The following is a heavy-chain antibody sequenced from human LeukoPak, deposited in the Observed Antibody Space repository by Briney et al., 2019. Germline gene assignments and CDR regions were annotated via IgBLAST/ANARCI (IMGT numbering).Heavy chain of an antibody. V-gene: IGHV1-46*01. J-gene: IGHJ4*02. CDR3: ARDQEGFDY. CDR2: IYPRDGST. CDR1: GYTFTSNY. Sequence: ASVKVSCKASGYTFTSNYIHWVRQAPGQGLEWMGMIYPRDGSTSYAQKFQGRVTVTRDTSTSTVHRELSGLRSEDTAVYYCARDQEGFDYWGQGTLVTVSS.